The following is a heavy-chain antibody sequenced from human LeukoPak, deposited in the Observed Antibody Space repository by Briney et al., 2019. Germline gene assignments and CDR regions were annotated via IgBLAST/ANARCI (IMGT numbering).Heavy chain of an antibody. CDR2: IYHSGST. CDR1: GGSIRSGGYS. D-gene: IGHD3-10*01. J-gene: IGHJ4*02. Sequence: SETLSLTCAVSGGSIRSGGYSWSWIRQPPGKGLEWIGYIYHSGSTYYNPSLKSRVTVSVDTSKNQFSLKLNSVTAADTAVYYCARGTYYYGSGSYYETDYWGQGTLVTVSS. V-gene: IGHV4-30-2*01. CDR3: ARGTYYYGSGSYYETDY.